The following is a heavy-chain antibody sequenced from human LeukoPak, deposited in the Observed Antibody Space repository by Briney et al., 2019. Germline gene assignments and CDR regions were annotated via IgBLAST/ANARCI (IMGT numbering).Heavy chain of an antibody. CDR2: ITWNGGTT. V-gene: IGHV3-20*04. CDR3: AKDPVDAVVFDY. CDR1: GFTFHDHG. J-gene: IGHJ4*02. Sequence: AGGSLRLSCAASGFTFHDHGMNWVRQAPGKGLEWVSGITWNGGTTGYADSVRGRFTISRDNSKNTLYLQMNSLRAEDTAVYYCAKDPVDAVVFDYWGQGTLVTVSS.